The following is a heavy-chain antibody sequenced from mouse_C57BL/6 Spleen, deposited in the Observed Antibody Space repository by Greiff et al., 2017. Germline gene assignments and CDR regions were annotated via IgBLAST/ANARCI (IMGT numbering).Heavy chain of an antibody. Sequence: EVKLMESGPGLVKPSQSLSLTCSVTGYSITSGYYRNWIRQFPGNKLECMSYISYDGSTNYNPSLNNRISCTRDISKNKFYLKLNSVTTEDTATYYCASDYYGSSFFAYWGQGTLVTVSA. V-gene: IGHV3-6*01. CDR2: ISYDGST. CDR3: ASDYYGSSFFAY. D-gene: IGHD1-1*01. J-gene: IGHJ3*01. CDR1: GYSITSGYY.